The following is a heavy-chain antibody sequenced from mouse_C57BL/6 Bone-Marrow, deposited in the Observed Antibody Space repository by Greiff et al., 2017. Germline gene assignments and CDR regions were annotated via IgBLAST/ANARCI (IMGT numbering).Heavy chain of an antibody. CDR2: ISSGGDYI. V-gene: IGHV5-9-1*02. CDR3: TRGGYSNLHCY. CDR1: GFTFSSYA. Sequence: EVKLVESGEGLVKPGGSLKLSCAASGFTFSSYAMSWVRQTPEKRLEWVAYISSGGDYISYADTVKSRFTISRDNARNTLYLQMSSLKSEDTAMYYCTRGGYSNLHCYWGQGTTLTVSS. J-gene: IGHJ2*01. D-gene: IGHD2-5*01.